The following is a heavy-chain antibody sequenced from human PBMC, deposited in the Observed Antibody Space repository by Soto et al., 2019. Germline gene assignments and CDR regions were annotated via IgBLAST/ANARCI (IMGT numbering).Heavy chain of an antibody. CDR1: GLTFSDYY. CDR2: SSNSGTFS. V-gene: IGHV3-11*06. D-gene: IGHD1-1*01. Sequence: GGSLRLSCEGSGLTFSDYYISWIRQAPGKGLEWISYSSNSGTFSRYADSVKGRFSISRDNTKDLLYLQMNSLRAEDTAVYYCARSGDNYNRLDYWGQGTPVTVSS. J-gene: IGHJ4*02. CDR3: ARSGDNYNRLDY.